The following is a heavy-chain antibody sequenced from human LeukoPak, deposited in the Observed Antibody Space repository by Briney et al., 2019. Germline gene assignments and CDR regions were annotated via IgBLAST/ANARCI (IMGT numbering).Heavy chain of an antibody. D-gene: IGHD3-22*01. J-gene: IGHJ4*02. CDR2: IWYDGSNK. Sequence: GGSLRLSCAASGFTFSSYGMHWVRQAPGKGLEWVAVIWYDGSNKYYADSVKGRFTISRDNSKNTLYLQMNSLRAEDTAVYYCAKDENSSGLSHWGQGTLVTVSS. V-gene: IGHV3-33*06. CDR1: GFTFSSYG. CDR3: AKDENSSGLSH.